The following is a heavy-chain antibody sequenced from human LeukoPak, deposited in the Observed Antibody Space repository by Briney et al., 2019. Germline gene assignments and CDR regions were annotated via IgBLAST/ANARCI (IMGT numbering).Heavy chain of an antibody. CDR3: ARGPAPGYTAMVTVYFDY. V-gene: IGHV1-69*05. CDR1: GGTFSSYA. Sequence: SVKVSCKASGGTFSSYAISWVRQAPGQGLEWMGGIIPIFGTANYAQKFQGRVTITTDESTSTAYMELSSLRSEDTAVYYCARGPAPGYTAMVTVYFDYWGQGTLVTVSS. CDR2: IIPIFGTA. D-gene: IGHD5-18*01. J-gene: IGHJ4*02.